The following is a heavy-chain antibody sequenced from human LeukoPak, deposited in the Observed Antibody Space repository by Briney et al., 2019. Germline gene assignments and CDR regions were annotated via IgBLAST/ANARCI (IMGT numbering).Heavy chain of an antibody. J-gene: IGHJ4*02. D-gene: IGHD6-13*01. CDR3: ARMGYSTDGDY. Sequence: GGSLRLSCAASGFTFSSYAMSWVRQAPGKGLEWVSAISGSGGSTYYADSVKGRFTISRDNSKNTLYLQMYSLRAEDTAVYYCARMGYSTDGDYWGQGTLVTVSS. CDR1: GFTFSSYA. CDR2: ISGSGGST. V-gene: IGHV3-23*01.